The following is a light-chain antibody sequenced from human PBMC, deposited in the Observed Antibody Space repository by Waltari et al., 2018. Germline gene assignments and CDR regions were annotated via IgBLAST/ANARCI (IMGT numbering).Light chain of an antibody. CDR1: SIRTSY. CDR2: GKD. Sequence: SSELTQDPAVSVALGQTVRFTCQGDSIRTSYASWYQVKPGQAPVLVIYGKDKRPSGIPDRISGYSSGTTSSLTITGAQAEDEADYYCSSRNGRANQVVFAGGTKVTVL. CDR3: SSRNGRANQVV. J-gene: IGLJ3*02. V-gene: IGLV3-19*01.